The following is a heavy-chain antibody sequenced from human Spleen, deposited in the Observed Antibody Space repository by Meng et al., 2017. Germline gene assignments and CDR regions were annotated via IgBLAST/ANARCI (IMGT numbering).Heavy chain of an antibody. CDR3: ARAPQLELGTAGIYFDY. V-gene: IGHV1-18*01. J-gene: IGHJ4*02. CDR2: ISAYNGNT. Sequence: QVQLVQAGAEVKKPGASVKVSCKASGYTFTSYGISWVRQAPGQGLEWMGWISAYNGNTNYAQKLQGRVTMTTDTSTSTAYMELRSLRSDDTAVYYCARAPQLELGTAGIYFDYWGQGTLVTVSS. CDR1: GYTFTSYG. D-gene: IGHD1-7*01.